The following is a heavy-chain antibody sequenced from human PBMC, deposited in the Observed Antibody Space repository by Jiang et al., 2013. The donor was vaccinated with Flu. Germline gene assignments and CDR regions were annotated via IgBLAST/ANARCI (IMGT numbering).Heavy chain of an antibody. V-gene: IGHV1-2*04. CDR1: GYTFTSYA. J-gene: IGHJ3*02. CDR3: ARSKHPRDAFDI. CDR2: INPNSGGT. Sequence: GAEVKKPGASVKVSCKASGYTFTSYAISWVRQAPGQGLEWMGWINPNSGGTNYAQKFQGWVTMTRDTSISTAYMELSRLRSDDTAVYYCARSKHPRDAFDIWGQGTMVTVSS.